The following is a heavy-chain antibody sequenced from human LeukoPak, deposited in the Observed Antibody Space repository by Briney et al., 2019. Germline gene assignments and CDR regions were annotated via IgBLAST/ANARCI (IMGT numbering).Heavy chain of an antibody. CDR3: ARGRVVEATVDY. J-gene: IGHJ4*02. CDR1: GYTFTSYD. Sequence: GASVKVSCKASGYTFTSYDINWVRQATGQGLEWMGWMNPNSGNTGYAQKFQGRVTMTRNTSISTAYMELSSLRSEDTAVYHCARGRVVEATVDYWGQGTLVTVSS. V-gene: IGHV1-8*01. D-gene: IGHD1-26*01. CDR2: MNPNSGNT.